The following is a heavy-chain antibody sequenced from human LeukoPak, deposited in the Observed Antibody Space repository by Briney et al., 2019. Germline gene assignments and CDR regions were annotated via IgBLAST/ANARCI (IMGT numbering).Heavy chain of an antibody. CDR3: ARLGGPHSPFDN. Sequence: GESLKISCKGSGYSFISYWIGWVRQMPGKGLEWMGIIYPGDSDTRYSRSFQGQVTISADKSLRTAYLQWRSLKASDTGIYFCARLGGPHSPFDNWGQGTRVIVSS. V-gene: IGHV5-51*01. CDR1: GYSFISYW. J-gene: IGHJ4*02. CDR2: IYPGDSDT. D-gene: IGHD2-15*01.